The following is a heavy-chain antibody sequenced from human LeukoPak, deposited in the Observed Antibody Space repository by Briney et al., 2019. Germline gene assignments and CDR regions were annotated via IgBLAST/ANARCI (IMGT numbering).Heavy chain of an antibody. J-gene: IGHJ6*02. D-gene: IGHD2-2*02. CDR2: IIPIFGTA. Sequence: SVKLSCTASGVTFSSYAISWVRQAPGQGLEWMGGIIPIFGTANYAQKFQGRVTITADESTSTAYMELSSLRSEDTAVYYCARDDQTYCSSTSCYKAGLYYYYYGMDVWGQGTTVTVSS. CDR1: GVTFSSYA. V-gene: IGHV1-69*13. CDR3: ARDDQTYCSSTSCYKAGLYYYYYGMDV.